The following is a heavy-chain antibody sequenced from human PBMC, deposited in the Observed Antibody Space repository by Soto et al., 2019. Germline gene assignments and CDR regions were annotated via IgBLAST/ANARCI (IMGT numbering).Heavy chain of an antibody. Sequence: QVQLQESGPGLVKPSQTLSLTCSVSGGSLSSAGYRWSWIRQHPGEGLEWIGFMYNSGSTSYNPSLKGRVSISVDMSTNQFSLELRSVTAADTAVYYCAGGGDTTKVDFWGQGTLVTVSS. J-gene: IGHJ4*02. D-gene: IGHD3-16*01. V-gene: IGHV4-31*03. CDR2: MYNSGST. CDR1: GGSLSSAGYR. CDR3: AGGGDTTKVDF.